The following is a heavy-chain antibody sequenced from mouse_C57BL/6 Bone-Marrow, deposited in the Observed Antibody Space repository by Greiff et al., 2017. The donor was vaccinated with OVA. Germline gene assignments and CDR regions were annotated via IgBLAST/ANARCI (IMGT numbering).Heavy chain of an antibody. Sequence: VKLVESGPELVKPGASVKISCKASGYAFSSSWMNWVKQRPGKGLEWIGRIYPGDGDTNYNGKFKGKATLTADKSSSTAYMQLSSLTSEDSAVYFCARARGLRRGVFDYWGQGTTLTVSS. CDR1: GYAFSSSW. CDR2: IYPGDGDT. CDR3: ARARGLRRGVFDY. J-gene: IGHJ2*01. V-gene: IGHV1-82*01. D-gene: IGHD2-4*01.